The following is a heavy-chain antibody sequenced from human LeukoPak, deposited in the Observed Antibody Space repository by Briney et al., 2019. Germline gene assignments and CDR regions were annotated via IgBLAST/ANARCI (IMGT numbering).Heavy chain of an antibody. CDR3: AKTGQAGRGYSYGYNYYYYMDV. V-gene: IGHV3-30*02. CDR2: IWYDGSNQ. CDR1: GFSFSSYG. J-gene: IGHJ6*03. Sequence: GGSLRLSCAAAGFSFSSYGMHWVRQAPGKGLEWVAFIWYDGSNQDYADSVKGRFTISRDNSKNTLDLQMNSLRAEDTAVYYCAKTGQAGRGYSYGYNYYYYMDVWGKGTTVTISS. D-gene: IGHD5-18*01.